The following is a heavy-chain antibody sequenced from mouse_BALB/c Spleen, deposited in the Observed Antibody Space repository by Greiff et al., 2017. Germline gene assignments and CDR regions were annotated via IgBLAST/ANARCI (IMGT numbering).Heavy chain of an antibody. Sequence: EVQGVESGGDLVKPGGSLKLSCAASGFTFSSYGMSWVRQTPDKRLEWVATISSGGSYTYYPDSVKGRFTISRDNAKNTLYLQMSSLKSEDTAMYYCASHDGFAYWGQGTLVTVSA. J-gene: IGHJ3*01. CDR3: ASHDGFAY. CDR1: GFTFSSYG. V-gene: IGHV5-6*01. CDR2: ISSGGSYT.